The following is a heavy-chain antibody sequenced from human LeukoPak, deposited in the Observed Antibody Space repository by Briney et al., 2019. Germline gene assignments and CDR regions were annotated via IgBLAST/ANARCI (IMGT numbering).Heavy chain of an antibody. J-gene: IGHJ4*02. D-gene: IGHD6-19*01. CDR2: ISSSSSHI. V-gene: IGHV3-21*01. Sequence: GGSLRLSCAASGFTFSSYSMNWVRQAPGKGLEWVSSISSSSSHIYYADSVKGRFIISRDNAKNSLYLQMNSLRDEDTAVYYCASRIAAGSGWDYWGQGTLVTVSS. CDR1: GFTFSSYS. CDR3: ASRIAAGSGWDY.